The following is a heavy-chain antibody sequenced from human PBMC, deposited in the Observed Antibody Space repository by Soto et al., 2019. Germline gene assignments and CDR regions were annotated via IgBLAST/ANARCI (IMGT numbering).Heavy chain of an antibody. CDR3: ARIDYGDPQYYFDY. J-gene: IGHJ4*02. CDR1: GGSISSYY. D-gene: IGHD4-17*01. V-gene: IGHV4-59*01. Sequence: PSETLSLTCTVSGGSISSYYWSWIRQPPGKGREWIGYIYYSGSTNYNPSLKSRVTISVDTSKNQFSLKLSSVTAADTAVYYCARIDYGDPQYYFDYWGQGTLVTVSS. CDR2: IYYSGST.